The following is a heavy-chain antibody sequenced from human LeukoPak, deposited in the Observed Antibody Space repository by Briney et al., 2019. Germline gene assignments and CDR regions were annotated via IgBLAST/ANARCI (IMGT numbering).Heavy chain of an antibody. CDR1: GFTFSSYA. CDR2: ISYDGSNK. J-gene: IGHJ6*02. D-gene: IGHD4-11*01. CDR3: ARVTVTTGGYYYGMDV. Sequence: AGGSLRLSCAASGFTFSSYAMHWVRQAPGKGLEWVAVISYDGSNKYYADSVKGRFTISRDNSKNTLYLQMNSLRAEDMAVYYCARVTVTTGGYYYGMDVWGQGTTVTVSS. V-gene: IGHV3-30-3*01.